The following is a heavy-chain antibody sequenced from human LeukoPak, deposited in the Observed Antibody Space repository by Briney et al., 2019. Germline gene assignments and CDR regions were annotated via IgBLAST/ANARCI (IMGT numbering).Heavy chain of an antibody. D-gene: IGHD1-1*01. CDR3: ARGSHGNYYYYYCMDV. V-gene: IGHV4-34*01. Sequence: SETLSLTCAVYGGPFSGYYWSWIRQPPGKGLEWIGEINHSGSTNYNPSLKSRVTISVDTSKNQFSLKLSSVTAADTAVYYCARGSHGNYYYYYCMDVWGKGTTVTVSS. CDR2: INHSGST. J-gene: IGHJ6*03. CDR1: GGPFSGYY.